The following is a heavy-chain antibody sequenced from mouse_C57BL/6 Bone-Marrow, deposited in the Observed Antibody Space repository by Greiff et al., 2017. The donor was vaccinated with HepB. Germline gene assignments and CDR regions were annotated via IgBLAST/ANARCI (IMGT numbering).Heavy chain of an antibody. CDR1: GYTFTSYW. D-gene: IGHD1-1*01. CDR2: IHPNSGST. Sequence: QVQLQQPGAELVKPGASVKLSCKASGYTFTSYWMRWVKQRPGQGLEWIGMIHPNSGSTNYNEKFKSKATLTVDKSSSTAYMQLSSLTSEDSAVYYCVGIYYYGSSPLDAMDYWGQGTSVTVSS. CDR3: VGIYYYGSSPLDAMDY. J-gene: IGHJ4*01. V-gene: IGHV1-64*01.